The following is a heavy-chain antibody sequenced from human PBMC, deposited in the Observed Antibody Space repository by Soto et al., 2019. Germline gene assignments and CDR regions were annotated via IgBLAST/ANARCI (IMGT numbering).Heavy chain of an antibody. CDR2: INHSGST. J-gene: IGHJ6*02. V-gene: IGHV4-34*01. Sequence: PGKGLEWIGEINHSGSTNYNPSLKSRVTISVDTSKNQFSLKLSSVTAADTAVYYCAREGDIVVVPAAKNTRSSFGMDVWGQGTTVTVSS. CDR3: AREGDIVVVPAAKNTRSSFGMDV. D-gene: IGHD2-2*01.